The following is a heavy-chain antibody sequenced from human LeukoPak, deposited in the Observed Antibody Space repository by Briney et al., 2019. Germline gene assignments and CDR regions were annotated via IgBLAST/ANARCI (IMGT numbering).Heavy chain of an antibody. J-gene: IGHJ4*02. CDR2: ISLNNGNT. Sequence: ASVKVSCKASNYTFTSYGISWVRQAPGQGLEWVGWISLNNGNTHYTKYAQKFQGRVTLTADTSTATACMELRGLRSDDTAVYYCQRVTIFGVVIDFDYWGQGPLVAAPS. CDR1: NYTFTSYG. V-gene: IGHV1-18*01. CDR3: QRVTIFGVVIDFDY. D-gene: IGHD3-3*01.